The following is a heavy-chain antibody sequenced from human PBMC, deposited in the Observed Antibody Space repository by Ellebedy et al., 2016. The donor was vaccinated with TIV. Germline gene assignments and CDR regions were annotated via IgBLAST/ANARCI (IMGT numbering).Heavy chain of an antibody. Sequence: SETLSLTXAVYGGSFSGYYWSWIRQPPGKGLEWIGEINHSGSTNYNPSLKSRVTISVDTSKNQFSLKLSSVTAADTAVYYCARVSSSSDFDYWGQGTLVTVSS. CDR1: GGSFSGYY. V-gene: IGHV4-34*01. D-gene: IGHD6-6*01. CDR3: ARVSSSSDFDY. CDR2: INHSGST. J-gene: IGHJ4*02.